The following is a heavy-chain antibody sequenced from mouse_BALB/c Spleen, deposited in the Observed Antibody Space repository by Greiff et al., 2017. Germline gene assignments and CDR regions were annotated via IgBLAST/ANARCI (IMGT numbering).Heavy chain of an antibody. CDR2: ISDGGSYT. J-gene: IGHJ3*01. CDR1: GFTFSDYY. D-gene: IGHD2-4*01. Sequence: EVQGVESGGGLVKPGGSLKLSCAASGFTFSDYYMYWVRQTPEKRLEWVATISDGGSYTYYPDSVKGRFTISRDNAKNNLYLQMSSLKSEDTAMYYCARDYDYDQAWFAYWGQGTLVTVSA. CDR3: ARDYDYDQAWFAY. V-gene: IGHV5-4*02.